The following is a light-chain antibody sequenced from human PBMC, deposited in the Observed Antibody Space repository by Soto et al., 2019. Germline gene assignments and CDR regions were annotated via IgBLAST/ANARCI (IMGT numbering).Light chain of an antibody. V-gene: IGKV3-15*01. CDR2: DAS. CDR3: QQYNNWPQT. J-gene: IGKJ1*01. CDR1: QSLRSS. Sequence: ETMMTQSPDTLSVSLGERATLSFSASQSLRSSLAWYQQKPGQAPRLLIYDASTRATGIPARFSGSGSGTDFTLTISGLQSEDFAVYYCQQYNNWPQTFGQGTKVDIK.